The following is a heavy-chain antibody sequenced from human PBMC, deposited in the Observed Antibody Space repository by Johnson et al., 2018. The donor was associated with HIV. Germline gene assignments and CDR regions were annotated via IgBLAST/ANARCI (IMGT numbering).Heavy chain of an antibody. V-gene: IGHV3-13*01. CDR2: IGTAGDT. CDR1: GFTFSSYD. D-gene: IGHD6-19*01. J-gene: IGHJ3*02. Sequence: VQLVESGGGLVQPGGSLRLSCAASGFTFSSYDMHWVRQATGKGLEWVSAIGTAGDTYYPGSVKGRFTISRDNSKKTLYLQMNSLRAEDTAVYYCARGDSSGWYRYAFDIWGQGTMVTVSS. CDR3: ARGDSSGWYRYAFDI.